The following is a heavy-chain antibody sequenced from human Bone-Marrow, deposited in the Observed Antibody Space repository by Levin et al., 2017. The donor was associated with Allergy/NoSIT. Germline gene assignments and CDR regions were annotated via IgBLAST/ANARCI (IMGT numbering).Heavy chain of an antibody. V-gene: IGHV3-30*18. CDR2: ISYDGSNK. CDR3: AKFHDRFGELLRYYYYYYGMDV. CDR1: GFTFSSYG. Sequence: GESLKISCAASGFTFSSYGMHWVRQAPGKGLEWVAVISYDGSNKYYADSVKGRFTISRDNSKNTLYLQMNSLRAEDTAVYYCAKFHDRFGELLRYYYYYYGMDVWGQGTTVTVSS. J-gene: IGHJ6*02. D-gene: IGHD3-10*01.